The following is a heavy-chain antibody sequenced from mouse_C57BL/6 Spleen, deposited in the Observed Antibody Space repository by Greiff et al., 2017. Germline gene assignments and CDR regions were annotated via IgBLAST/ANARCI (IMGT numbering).Heavy chain of an antibody. CDR1: GFSLTSYA. V-gene: IGHV2-9-1*01. Sequence: VQLVESGPGLVAPSQSLSLTCAVSGFSLTSYAISWVRQPPGKGLEWLGVIWTGGGTNYNSAPKSRLSISKDNSKSQVFRKMNSLQTDDTARYYCARKITTVVANWYFDVWGTGTTVTVSS. CDR3: ARKITTVVANWYFDV. CDR2: IWTGGGT. J-gene: IGHJ1*03. D-gene: IGHD1-1*01.